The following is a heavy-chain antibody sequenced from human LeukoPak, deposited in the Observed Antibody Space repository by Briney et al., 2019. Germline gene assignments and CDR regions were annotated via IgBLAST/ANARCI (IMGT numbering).Heavy chain of an antibody. Sequence: SETLSLTCTVSGGSISSSSYYWGWIRQPPGKGLEWIGSIYYSGSTYYNPSLKSRVTISVDTSKNQFSLKLSSVTAADTAVYYCARVPYNWNYGWFDPWGQGKLVTVSS. CDR3: ARVPYNWNYGWFDP. CDR2: IYYSGST. CDR1: GGSISSSSYY. V-gene: IGHV4-39*01. D-gene: IGHD1-7*01. J-gene: IGHJ5*02.